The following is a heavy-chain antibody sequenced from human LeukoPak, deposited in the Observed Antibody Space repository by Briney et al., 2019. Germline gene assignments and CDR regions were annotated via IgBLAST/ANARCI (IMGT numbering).Heavy chain of an antibody. CDR2: IKTDGSEK. CDR3: ATYSSLNRREFQY. J-gene: IGHJ1*01. CDR1: GFTFSNYW. D-gene: IGHD3-22*01. V-gene: IGHV3-7*01. Sequence: GGSLRLSCEGSGFTFSNYWMGWVRQAPGKGLQWVANIKTDGSEKYYVDSVKGRFTISRDNAKNSLYLQMNSLRAEDTAVYYCATYSSLNRREFQYWGQGTLLTVS.